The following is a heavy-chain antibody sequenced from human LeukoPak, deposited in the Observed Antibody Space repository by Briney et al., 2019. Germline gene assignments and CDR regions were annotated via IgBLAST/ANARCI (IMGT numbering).Heavy chain of an antibody. D-gene: IGHD3-10*01. CDR3: ARGPDPVVRGPRRAFDL. V-gene: IGHV3-53*05. J-gene: IGHJ3*01. CDR1: GFAVSSNH. CDR2: IFNGGST. Sequence: GGSLRLSCAASGFAVSSNHMNWVRQAPGKGLEWVSVIFNGGSTYYADSVKGRFIISRDDSKSTVYLQMNSLRVDDTAMYYCARGPDPVVRGPRRAFDLWGQGTKVTVSS.